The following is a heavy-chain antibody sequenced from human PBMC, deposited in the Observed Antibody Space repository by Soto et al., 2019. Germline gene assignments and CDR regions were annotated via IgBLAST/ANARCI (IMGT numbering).Heavy chain of an antibody. CDR1: GYTFTSYG. Sequence: ASVKVSCKASGYTFTSYGISWVRQAPGQGLEWMGWISAYNGNTNYAQKLQGRVTMTTDTSTNTAYMELRSLRSDDTAVYYCARARYCSSTSCYDAFDIWGQGTMVTVSS. D-gene: IGHD2-2*01. V-gene: IGHV1-18*01. J-gene: IGHJ3*02. CDR2: ISAYNGNT. CDR3: ARARYCSSTSCYDAFDI.